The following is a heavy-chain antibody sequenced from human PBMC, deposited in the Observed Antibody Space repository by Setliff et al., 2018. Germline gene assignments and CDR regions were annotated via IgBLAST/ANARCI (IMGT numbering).Heavy chain of an antibody. CDR3: ATSYSGSYYGY. J-gene: IGHJ4*02. V-gene: IGHV1-3*01. Sequence: ASVKVSCKASGYIFTYYAIHWVRQAPGQRLEWMGWINAGNGNTKYSQKFQGRVTITRDTSASTAYMELSSLRSEDTAVNYCATSYSGSYYGYWGQGTLVTVPQ. CDR1: GYIFTYYA. D-gene: IGHD1-26*01. CDR2: INAGNGNT.